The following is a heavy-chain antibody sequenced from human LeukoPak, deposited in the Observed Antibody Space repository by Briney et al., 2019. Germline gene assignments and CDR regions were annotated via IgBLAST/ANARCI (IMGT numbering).Heavy chain of an antibody. J-gene: IGHJ4*02. D-gene: IGHD3-22*01. Sequence: GGSLRLSCAASGFTFDDYAMPWVRQAPGKGLEWVSGISWNSGSIGYADSVKGRFTISRDNVKNSLYLQMNSLRAEDTALYYCAKDILPHYYDSIGHDYWGQGTLVTVSS. V-gene: IGHV3-9*01. CDR2: ISWNSGSI. CDR1: GFTFDDYA. CDR3: AKDILPHYYDSIGHDY.